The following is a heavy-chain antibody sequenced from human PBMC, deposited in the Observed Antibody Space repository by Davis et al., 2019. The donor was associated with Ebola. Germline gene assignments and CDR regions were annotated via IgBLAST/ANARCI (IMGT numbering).Heavy chain of an antibody. Sequence: GESLKISCAASGFSFSDYYMTWIRQAPGKGLEWLSYISSSGSSMNYADSVKGRFTISRDNAKNSLYLQMNSLRAEDTAVYYCARDLVVPETRYFDLWGRGTLVTVSS. J-gene: IGHJ2*01. CDR3: ARDLVVPETRYFDL. CDR1: GFSFSDYY. D-gene: IGHD2-2*01. CDR2: ISSSGSSM. V-gene: IGHV3-11*01.